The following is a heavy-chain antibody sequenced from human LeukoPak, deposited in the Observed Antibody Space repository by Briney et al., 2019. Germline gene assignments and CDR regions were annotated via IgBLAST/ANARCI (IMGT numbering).Heavy chain of an antibody. Sequence: PSETLSLTCIVSGGSISSYYWSWIRQPPGKGLEWIGHIYYSGSTNYNPSLKSRVTISVDTSKNQFSLKLSSVTAADTAVYYCARSEYCSSTSCLRPGGWFDPWGQGTLVTVSS. D-gene: IGHD2-2*01. J-gene: IGHJ5*02. CDR2: IYYSGST. V-gene: IGHV4-59*01. CDR3: ARSEYCSSTSCLRPGGWFDP. CDR1: GGSISSYY.